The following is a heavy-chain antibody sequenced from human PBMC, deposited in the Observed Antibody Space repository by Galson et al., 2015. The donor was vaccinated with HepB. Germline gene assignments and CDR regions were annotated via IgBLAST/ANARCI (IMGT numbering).Heavy chain of an antibody. J-gene: IGHJ4*02. CDR1: GYSFTSNG. CDR2: ISINSGNT. D-gene: IGHD4/OR15-4a*01. V-gene: IGHV1-18*04. Sequence: CKASGYSFTSNGISWVRQAPGQGLEWLGWISINSGNTNYAQRLQGRVTLTRDTSTNTAYVELRSLRSDDTAVYYCARDRDYRFDYWGQGTLVTVSS. CDR3: ARDRDYRFDY.